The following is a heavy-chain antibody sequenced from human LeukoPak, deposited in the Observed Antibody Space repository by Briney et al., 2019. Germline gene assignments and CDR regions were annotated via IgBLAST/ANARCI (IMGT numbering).Heavy chain of an antibody. CDR3: ARQIPRKYYYGSGSIYYFDY. CDR1: GYSFTSYW. J-gene: IGHJ4*02. CDR2: IYLGDSDT. D-gene: IGHD3-10*01. V-gene: IGHV5-51*01. Sequence: GESLKISCKGSGYSFTSYWIGWVRQLPGKGLDWMRIIYLGDSDTRYSPSFQGQVTISADKSISTAYLQWSSLKASDTAMYYCARQIPRKYYYGSGSIYYFDYWGQGTLVTVSS.